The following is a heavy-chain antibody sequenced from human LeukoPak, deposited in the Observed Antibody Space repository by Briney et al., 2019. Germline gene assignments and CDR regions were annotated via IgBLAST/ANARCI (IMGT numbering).Heavy chain of an antibody. Sequence: SETLSLTCAVYGGSFSGYYWSWIRQPPGKGLEWIGEINHSGSTNYNPSLKSRVTISVDTSKNQFSLKLSSVTAADTAVYYCARGSTHYYGSGSYVGKPRENWFDPWGQGTLVTVSS. CDR3: ARGSTHYYGSGSYVGKPRENWFDP. CDR2: INHSGST. CDR1: GGSFSGYY. J-gene: IGHJ5*02. D-gene: IGHD3-10*01. V-gene: IGHV4-34*01.